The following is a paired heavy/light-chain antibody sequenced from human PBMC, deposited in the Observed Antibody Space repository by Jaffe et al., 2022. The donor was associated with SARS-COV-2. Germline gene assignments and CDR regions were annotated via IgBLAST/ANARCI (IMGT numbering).Heavy chain of an antibody. CDR2: IYSGGNT. V-gene: IGHV3-53*02. Sequence: EVQLVETGGGLIQPGGSLRLSCAASGFTVSSYFMSWVRQAPGKGLEWVSVIYSGGNTYYADPVKGRFTISRDNSKNTLYLQMNSLRAEDTAVYYCARSGGGHYGSGKNDCWGQGTLVTVSS. CDR3: ARSGGGHYGSGKNDC. CDR1: GFTVSSYF. J-gene: IGHJ4*02. D-gene: IGHD3-10*01.
Light chain of an antibody. J-gene: IGKJ1*01. CDR2: LAS. CDR3: MQALQTPT. V-gene: IGKV2-28*01. CDR1: QSLLDSNGYTH. Sequence: IVLTQSPLSLPVTPGEPASISCRSSQSLLDSNGYTHLDWYLQKPGQSPQLLIYLASNRASGVPDRFSGSGSVTDFTLKISRVEAEDVGVYYCMQALQTPTFGQGTKVEIK.